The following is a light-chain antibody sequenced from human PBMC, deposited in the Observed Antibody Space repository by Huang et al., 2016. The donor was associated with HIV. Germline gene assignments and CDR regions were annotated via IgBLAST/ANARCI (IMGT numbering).Light chain of an antibody. V-gene: IGKV2-28*01. Sequence: DAVVTQSPLSLPVTPGEPASISCRSSQSRLHSNGYNDLDWYVQKPGQSPHFRIYLGSNRASGVPDRFSGSGSGTDFTLKISRVEAEDVGVYYCMQALQTPVFGPGTKVDIK. CDR1: QSRLHSNGYND. CDR3: MQALQTPV. CDR2: LGS. J-gene: IGKJ3*01.